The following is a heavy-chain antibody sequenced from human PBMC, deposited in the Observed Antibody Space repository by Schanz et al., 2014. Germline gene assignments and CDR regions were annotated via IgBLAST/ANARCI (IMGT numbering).Heavy chain of an antibody. CDR1: GFSFSSYT. Sequence: EVQLLESGGGLVQPGESLRLSCAASGFSFSSYTMSWVRQAPGKGLQWVSSLSGDGGTTHYADSVKGRFTISRDNAKNSLYLQINNLRAEDTAVYYCARGTDSAMEHRPFDYWGQGTLVTVSS. CDR3: ARGTDSAMEHRPFDY. J-gene: IGHJ4*02. CDR2: LSGDGGTT. D-gene: IGHD5-18*01. V-gene: IGHV3-23*01.